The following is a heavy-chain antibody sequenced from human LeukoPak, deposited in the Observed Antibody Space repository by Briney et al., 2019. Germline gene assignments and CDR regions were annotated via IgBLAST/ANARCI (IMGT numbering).Heavy chain of an antibody. J-gene: IGHJ3*02. CDR2: ISGSGAYT. V-gene: IGHV3-23*01. CDR1: GFTFSNYA. CDR3: AKAVGYLDAFDI. D-gene: IGHD4-23*01. Sequence: GGSLRLSCAASGFTFSNYAMSWVPQAPGKGLEWVSGISGSGAYTYYADSVKGRFTISRDNSKNTLYLLMNSLRAEDTAAYYCAKAVGYLDAFDIWGQGTMVTVSS.